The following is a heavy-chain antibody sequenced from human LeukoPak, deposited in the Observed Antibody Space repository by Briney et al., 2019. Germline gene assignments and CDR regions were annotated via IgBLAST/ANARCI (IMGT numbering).Heavy chain of an antibody. V-gene: IGHV4-34*01. CDR2: INHSGST. J-gene: IGHJ3*02. CDR3: ALGLGYCSSTSCPGDAFDI. Sequence: SETLSLTCAVYGGSFSGYYWSWIRQPPGKGLEWIGEINHSGSTNYNPSLKSRVTISVDTSKNQFSLKLSSVTAADTAVYYCALGLGYCSSTSCPGDAFDIWGQGTMVTVSS. CDR1: GGSFSGYY. D-gene: IGHD2-2*01.